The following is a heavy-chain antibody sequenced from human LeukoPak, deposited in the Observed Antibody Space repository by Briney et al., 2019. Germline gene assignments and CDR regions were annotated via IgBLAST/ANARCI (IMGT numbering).Heavy chain of an antibody. CDR2: ISGSGGST. CDR1: GFTFSSYA. Sequence: GGSLRLSCAASGFTFSSYAMSWVRQAPGKGLEWVSAISGSGGSTYYADSVKGRFTISRDNSKNTLYLQMNSLRAEVTAVYYCAKGVTTGYYYYGMDVWGQGTTVTVSS. V-gene: IGHV3-23*01. J-gene: IGHJ6*02. CDR3: AKGVTTGYYYYGMDV. D-gene: IGHD1-1*01.